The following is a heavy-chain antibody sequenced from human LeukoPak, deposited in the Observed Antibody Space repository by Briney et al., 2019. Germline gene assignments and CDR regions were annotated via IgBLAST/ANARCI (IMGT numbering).Heavy chain of an antibody. CDR1: GFTFSGHW. J-gene: IGHJ4*02. Sequence: GGSLRLSCAASGFTFSGHWMSWVRQSPGKGLEWVANINQGGSDKYYVDSVKGRFTISRDNANNLLYLQMNSLRGEDTAVYYCTRDRSRAEDDWGQGTLVTVSS. V-gene: IGHV3-7*01. CDR3: TRDRSRAEDD. D-gene: IGHD1-14*01. CDR2: INQGGSDK.